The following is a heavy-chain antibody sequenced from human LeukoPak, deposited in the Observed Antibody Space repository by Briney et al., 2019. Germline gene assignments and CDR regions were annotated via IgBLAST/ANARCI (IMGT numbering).Heavy chain of an antibody. V-gene: IGHV4-34*01. CDR2: VTPSGVA. D-gene: IGHD3-22*01. CDR3: ARALYYEPSYLDS. Sequence: KPSETLSLTCAVYGGSFSGYYWTWIRQPPGKGLEWIGEVTPSGVAHYNPSLKSPVTISVDTSKNQFSLMVTSVTAADTALYFCARALYYEPSYLDSGGRGTLVTVSS. J-gene: IGHJ4*02. CDR1: GGSFSGYY.